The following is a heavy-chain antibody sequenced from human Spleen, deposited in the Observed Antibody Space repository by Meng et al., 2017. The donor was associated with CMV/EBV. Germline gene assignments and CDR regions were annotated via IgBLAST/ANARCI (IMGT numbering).Heavy chain of an antibody. CDR1: YY. D-gene: IGHD6-13*01. J-gene: IGHJ5*02. CDR3: ARDRARPSLRYSSSWNNWFDP. Sequence: YYMHWVRQAPGQGLEWMGWINPNSGGTNYAQKFQGRVTMTRDTSISTAYMELSRLRSDDTAVYYCARDRARPSLRYSSSWNNWFDPWGQGTLVTVSS. V-gene: IGHV1-2*02. CDR2: INPNSGGT.